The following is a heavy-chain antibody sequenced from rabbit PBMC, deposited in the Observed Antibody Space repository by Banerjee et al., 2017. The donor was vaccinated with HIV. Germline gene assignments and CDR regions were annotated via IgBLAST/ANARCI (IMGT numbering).Heavy chain of an antibody. CDR1: GFSFSSSYW. CDR3: ARDLAGVIGWNFGL. Sequence: QSLEESGGDLVKPEGSLTLTCTASGFSFSSSYWMCWVRQAPGKGLELIACIYAGSSGYTYYASWAKGRFTISRTSSTTVTLQMTSLTAADTATYFCARDLAGVIGWNFGLWGPGTLVTVS. V-gene: IGHV1S40*01. D-gene: IGHD4-1*01. J-gene: IGHJ4*01. CDR2: IYAGSSGYT.